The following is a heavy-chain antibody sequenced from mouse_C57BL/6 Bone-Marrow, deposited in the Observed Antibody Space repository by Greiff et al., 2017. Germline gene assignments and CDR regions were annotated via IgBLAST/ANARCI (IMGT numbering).Heavy chain of an antibody. J-gene: IGHJ3*01. V-gene: IGHV1-72*01. CDR1: GYTFTSYW. D-gene: IGHD2-1*01. Sequence: QVHVKQSGAELVKPGASVKLSCKASGYTFTSYWMHWVKQRPGRGLEWIGRIDPNSGGTKYNEKFKSKATLTVDKPSSTAYMQLSSLTSEDSAVYYCARIYYGNYVGWFAYWGQGTLVTVSA. CDR2: IDPNSGGT. CDR3: ARIYYGNYVGWFAY.